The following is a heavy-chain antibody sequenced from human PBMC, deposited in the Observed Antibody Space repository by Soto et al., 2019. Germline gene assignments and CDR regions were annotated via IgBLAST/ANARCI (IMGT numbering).Heavy chain of an antibody. J-gene: IGHJ4*02. CDR1: GFTFSSYG. V-gene: IGHV3-30*18. CDR2: ISYDGSNK. Sequence: QVQLVESGGGVVQPGRSLRLSCAASGFTFSSYGMHWVRQAPGKGLEWVAVISYDGSNKYYADSVKGRFTISRDNSKNTLYLQMSSLRAGDTAVYYCAKDQSALYSRGWYEDYFDYWGQGTLVTVSS. CDR3: AKDQSALYSRGWYEDYFDY. D-gene: IGHD6-19*01.